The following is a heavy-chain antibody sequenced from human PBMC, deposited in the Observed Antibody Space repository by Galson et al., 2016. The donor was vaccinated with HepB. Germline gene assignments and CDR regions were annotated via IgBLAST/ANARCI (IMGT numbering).Heavy chain of an antibody. CDR2: IHYSGNT. V-gene: IGHV4-59*08. Sequence: ETLSLTCTVSGDSISSYSWTWIRQLPGKGLEWIGFIHYSGNTNYNPSLKSRVTISVDTSKNQLSLRVRTVTAAGTAVYYCARRGSGRAFLGVDYFDLWGQGTLVTVSS. D-gene: IGHD6-19*01. J-gene: IGHJ4*02. CDR3: ARRGSGRAFLGVDYFDL. CDR1: GDSISSYS.